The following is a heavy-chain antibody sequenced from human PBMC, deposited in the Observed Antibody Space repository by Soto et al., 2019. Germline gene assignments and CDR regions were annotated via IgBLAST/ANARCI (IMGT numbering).Heavy chain of an antibody. Sequence: ASVKVSCKASGYTFTSYGISWVRQAPGQGLEWMGWISAYNGNTNYAQKLQGRVTMTTDTSTSTAYMELRSLRSDDTAVYYCARGLQGYCSSTSCYGADFDYWGQGTLVTVSS. CDR1: GYTFTSYG. J-gene: IGHJ4*02. CDR2: ISAYNGNT. CDR3: ARGLQGYCSSTSCYGADFDY. D-gene: IGHD2-2*01. V-gene: IGHV1-18*01.